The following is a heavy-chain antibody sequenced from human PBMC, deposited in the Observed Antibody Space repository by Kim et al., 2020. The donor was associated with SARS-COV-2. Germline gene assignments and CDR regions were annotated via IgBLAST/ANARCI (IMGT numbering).Heavy chain of an antibody. CDR2: INPSGGST. V-gene: IGHV1-46*01. D-gene: IGHD1-26*01. Sequence: ASVKVSCMASGYTFTSYYMHWVRQAPGQGLEWMGIINPSGGSTSYAQKFQGRVTMTRDTPTSTVYMELSSLRSEDTAVYYCARDLSRFVDLWGIVGASPLANGMDVWGQGTTVTVSS. CDR3: ARDLSRFVDLWGIVGASPLANGMDV. CDR1: GYTFTSYY. J-gene: IGHJ6*02.